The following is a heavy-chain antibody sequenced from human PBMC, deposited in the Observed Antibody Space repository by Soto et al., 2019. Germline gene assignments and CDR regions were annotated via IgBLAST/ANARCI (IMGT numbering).Heavy chain of an antibody. CDR2: ISYDGNVA. V-gene: IGHV3-30*03. CDR1: GFTFSNYG. Sequence: PGGSLRLSCAASGFTFSNYGMHWVRQAPGKGLEWVIVISYDGNVAYYADSVKGRFTISRDNSKNTLYLQMNSLRAEDSGIYFCVRGNYEKSIDYWGQEPGSPSPQ. CDR3: VRGNYEKSIDY. J-gene: IGHJ4*01. D-gene: IGHD3-16*01.